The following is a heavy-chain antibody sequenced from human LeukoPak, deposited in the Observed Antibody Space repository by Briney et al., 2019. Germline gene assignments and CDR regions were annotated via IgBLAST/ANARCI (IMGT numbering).Heavy chain of an antibody. D-gene: IGHD4-23*01. CDR3: ARYGGGFDY. CDR2: IDTSGSYT. V-gene: IGHV5-10-1*01. Sequence: GESLRISCKGSGYSFSNYWISWVRQMPGKGLEGMGRIDTSGSYTEYSPSFQGHVNISADKSISLAYLQWRSLKASDTATYFCARYGGGFDYWGQGTQVTVSS. CDR1: GYSFSNYW. J-gene: IGHJ4*02.